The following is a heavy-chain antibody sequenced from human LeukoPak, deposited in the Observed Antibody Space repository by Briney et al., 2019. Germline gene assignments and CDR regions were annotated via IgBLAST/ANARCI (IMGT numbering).Heavy chain of an antibody. CDR3: ARTGPHYYDSSGYYWYAFDI. J-gene: IGHJ3*02. CDR1: AFTVSSNY. Sequence: GGSLRLSCAASAFTVSSNYMNWVRQAPGKGLEWVSIIYSGGSTYYADSVKGRFTISRDISKNTLYLRMTSLRAEDTALYYCARTGPHYYDSSGYYWYAFDIWGQGTMVIVSS. CDR2: IYSGGST. D-gene: IGHD3-22*01. V-gene: IGHV3-66*02.